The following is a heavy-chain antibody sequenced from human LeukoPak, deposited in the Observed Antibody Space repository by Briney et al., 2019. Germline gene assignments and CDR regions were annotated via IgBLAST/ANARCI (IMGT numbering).Heavy chain of an antibody. CDR1: GFTFSGYS. D-gene: IGHD6-13*01. V-gene: IGHV3-21*01. CDR3: ARGGIYSQGFDY. J-gene: IGHJ4*02. Sequence: GGSLRLSCAASGFTFSGYSMNWVRQAPGKGLEWVSSISTTSDYIHYADSLKGRVAISRDNAKNSLYLQMNSLRAEDAAVYYCARGGIYSQGFDYWGQGSLVTVSS. CDR2: ISTTSDYI.